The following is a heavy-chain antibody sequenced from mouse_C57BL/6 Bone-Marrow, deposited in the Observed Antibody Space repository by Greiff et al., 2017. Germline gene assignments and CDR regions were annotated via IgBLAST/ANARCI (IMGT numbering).Heavy chain of an antibody. J-gene: IGHJ1*03. CDR1: GFSLTSYG. V-gene: IGHV2-4*01. Sequence: VQRVESGPGLVQPSQSLSITCTVSGFSLTSYGVHWVRQPPGKGLEWLGVIWSGGSTDYNAAFISRLSISKDNSKSQVFFKMNSLQTVDTSIYYFAPPRGGYFDVWGTGTTVTVSS. CDR3: APPRGGYFDV. CDR2: IWSGGST.